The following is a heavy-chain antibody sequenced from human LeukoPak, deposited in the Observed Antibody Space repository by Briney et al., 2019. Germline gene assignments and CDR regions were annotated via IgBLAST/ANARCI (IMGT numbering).Heavy chain of an antibody. CDR1: GGSFSGYY. Sequence: SETLSLTCAVYGGSFSGYYWSWIRQPPGKGLEWIGEINHSGSTNYNPSLKSRVTTSVDTSKNQFSLKLSSVTAADTAVYYCARRALRFLEWGRFDYWGQGTLVTVSS. V-gene: IGHV4-34*01. CDR2: INHSGST. CDR3: ARRALRFLEWGRFDY. J-gene: IGHJ4*02. D-gene: IGHD3-3*01.